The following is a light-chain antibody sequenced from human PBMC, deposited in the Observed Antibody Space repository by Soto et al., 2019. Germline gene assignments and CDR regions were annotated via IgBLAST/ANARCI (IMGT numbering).Light chain of an antibody. CDR3: SSYTNTNTFV. V-gene: IGLV2-14*01. CDR1: SSDVGGYNY. J-gene: IGLJ1*01. Sequence: QSALTQPASVSGSPGQSITISCTGSSSDVGGYNYVSWYQQHPGKAPKLMIYEVSNRPSGISNRFSGSKSGNTASLTLSGLQAEDEADYYCSSYTNTNTFVFGTGTKLTVL. CDR2: EVS.